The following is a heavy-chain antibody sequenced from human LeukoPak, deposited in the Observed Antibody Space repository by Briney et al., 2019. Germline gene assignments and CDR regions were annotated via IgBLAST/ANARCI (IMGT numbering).Heavy chain of an antibody. V-gene: IGHV3-7*01. CDR1: EFTLSKYW. J-gene: IGHJ4*02. CDR2: IRQDGSEK. CDR3: ASGSGWLVDN. D-gene: IGHD5-24*01. Sequence: PGGSLRLSCAASEFTLSKYWMSWVRQAPGKGLEWVANIRQDGSEKYYVDSVKGRFTISRDNAKNSLYLQMNSLRAEDTAVYYCASGSGWLVDNWGQGTLVTVSS.